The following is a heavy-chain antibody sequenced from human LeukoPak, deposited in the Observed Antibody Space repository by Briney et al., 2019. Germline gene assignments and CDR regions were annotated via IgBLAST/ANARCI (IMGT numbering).Heavy chain of an antibody. Sequence: SETLSLTCTVSGGSISSYYWSWIRQPAGKGLEWIGRIYTSGSTNYNPSLKSRVTISVDTSKNQFSLKLSSVTAADTAVYYCARDKGNYDFWSGYTDYYGMDVWGQGTTVTVSS. CDR3: ARDKGNYDFWSGYTDYYGMDV. V-gene: IGHV4-4*07. J-gene: IGHJ6*02. CDR2: IYTSGST. CDR1: GGSISSYY. D-gene: IGHD3-3*01.